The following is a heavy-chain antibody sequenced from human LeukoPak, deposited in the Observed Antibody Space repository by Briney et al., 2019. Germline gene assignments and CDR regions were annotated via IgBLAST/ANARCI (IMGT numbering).Heavy chain of an antibody. CDR3: VRRHSSSSNYFDY. D-gene: IGHD6-6*01. V-gene: IGHV3-64D*09. CDR2: IFGNGGST. CDR1: GFTFSSYA. Sequence: GGPLRLSCSASGFTFSSYAMRWVRQAPGKGLEYVSGIFGNGGSTNYEDSVKGRFTISRDNYKNTLYLQMSSLRAEDTAVYYCVRRHSSSSNYFDYWGQGSLVTVSS. J-gene: IGHJ4*02.